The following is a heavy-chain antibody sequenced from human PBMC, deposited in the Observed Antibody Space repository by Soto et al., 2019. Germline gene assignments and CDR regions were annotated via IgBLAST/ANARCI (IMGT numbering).Heavy chain of an antibody. CDR2: INPDDGET. J-gene: IGHJ2*01. D-gene: IGHD3-10*01. V-gene: IGHV1-24*01. CDR3: ASAPLITKEVGYFDL. CDR1: GYTFTSYG. Sequence: GASLKVSCRASGYTFTSYGITWVRQPPGKGLEWMGGINPDDGETIYAQKFQGRVTMTEDTSTDTAYMELSSLRSEDTAVYYCASAPLITKEVGYFDLWGRGTLVTVSS.